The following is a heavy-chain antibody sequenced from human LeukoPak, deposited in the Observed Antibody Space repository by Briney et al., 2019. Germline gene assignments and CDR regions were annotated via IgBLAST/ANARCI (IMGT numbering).Heavy chain of an antibody. CDR2: IYTRGST. J-gene: IGHJ4*02. Sequence: SETLSLTCTVSGGSISSYDWSWIRQPAGKRLEWIGRIYTRGSTNYNPSLKSRVIMSVNTSKNQFSLKLSSVTAADTAVYYCARGRYGSGYFDYWGQGTLVTVSS. D-gene: IGHD3-10*01. V-gene: IGHV4-4*07. CDR1: GGSISSYD. CDR3: ARGRYGSGYFDY.